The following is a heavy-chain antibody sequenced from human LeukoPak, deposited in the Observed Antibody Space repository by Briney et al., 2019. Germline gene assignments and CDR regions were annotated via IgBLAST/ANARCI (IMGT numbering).Heavy chain of an antibody. J-gene: IGHJ5*02. V-gene: IGHV2-5*02. D-gene: IGHD3-22*01. Sequence: SGPTLVNPTQTLTLTCTFSGFSLSTSGVGVGWIRQPPGKALEWLALIYWDDDKRYSPSLKSRLTNTKDTSKNQVVLTMTNMDPVDTATYYCAHVTYYYDSSVFDPWGQGTLVTVSS. CDR2: IYWDDDK. CDR1: GFSLSTSGVG. CDR3: AHVTYYYDSSVFDP.